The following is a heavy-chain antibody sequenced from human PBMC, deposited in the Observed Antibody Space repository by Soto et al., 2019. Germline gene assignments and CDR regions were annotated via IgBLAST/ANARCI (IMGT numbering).Heavy chain of an antibody. CDR1: GYTFTSYA. V-gene: IGHV1-3*01. J-gene: IGHJ6*02. CDR2: INAGNGNT. D-gene: IGHD2-21*02. Sequence: QVQLVQSGAEVKKPGASVKVSCKASGYTFTSYAMHWERQAPGQRPEWMGWINAGNGNTKYSHKFQGRVSITRDTSASTVYMEVSSLRSEDTAVYYCASLGAYCGGDCYSSYYYGMDVWGQGTTVTVSS. CDR3: ASLGAYCGGDCYSSYYYGMDV.